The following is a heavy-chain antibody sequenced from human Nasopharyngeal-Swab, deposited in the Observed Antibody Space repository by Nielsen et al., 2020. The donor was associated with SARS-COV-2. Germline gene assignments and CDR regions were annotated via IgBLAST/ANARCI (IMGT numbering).Heavy chain of an antibody. D-gene: IGHD6-13*01. J-gene: IGHJ4*02. CDR1: GFTFSSYA. CDR3: AKDPRTYSSSWYFDY. Sequence: GESLKISCAASGFTFSSYAMSWVRQAPGKGLEWVSVIYSGGSSTYYADSVKGRFTISRDNSKNTLYLQMNSLRAEDTAVYYCAKDPRTYSSSWYFDYWGQGTLVTVPS. CDR2: IYSGGSST. V-gene: IGHV3-23*03.